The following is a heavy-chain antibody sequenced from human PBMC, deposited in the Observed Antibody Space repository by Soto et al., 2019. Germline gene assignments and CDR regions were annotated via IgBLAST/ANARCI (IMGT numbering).Heavy chain of an antibody. CDR1: GFTFSSYA. Sequence: EVQLLESGGGLVQPGGSLRLSCAASGFTFSSYAMSWVRQAPGKGLEWVSAISGSGGSTYYADSVKGRFTISRDNSKNTLYLQMTSLRAEDTAVYYCAKILTAIVLRYYFDYWGQGTLVTVSS. CDR3: AKILTAIVLRYYFDY. CDR2: ISGSGGST. D-gene: IGHD5-18*01. J-gene: IGHJ4*02. V-gene: IGHV3-23*01.